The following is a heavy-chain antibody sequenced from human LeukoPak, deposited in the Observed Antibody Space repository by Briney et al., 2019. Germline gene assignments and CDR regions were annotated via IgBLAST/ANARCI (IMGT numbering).Heavy chain of an antibody. D-gene: IGHD3-3*01. V-gene: IGHV3-66*01. Sequence: GGSLGLSCAASGFTVSNNYMTWVRQAPGKGLEWVSLIYSGGGTYYADSVKGRFTISRDKSKNTLYLQMNSLRAEDTAVYYCASRTRDYYYYGMDVWGQGTTVTVSS. J-gene: IGHJ6*02. CDR2: IYSGGGT. CDR1: GFTVSNNY. CDR3: ASRTRDYYYYGMDV.